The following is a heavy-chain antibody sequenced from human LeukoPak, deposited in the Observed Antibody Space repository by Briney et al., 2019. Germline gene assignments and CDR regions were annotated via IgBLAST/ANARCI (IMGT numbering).Heavy chain of an antibody. D-gene: IGHD2-15*01. Sequence: GGSLRLSCAASGFTFSSYAMHWVRQAPGKGLEYVSAISTNGGSTYYANSVKGKFTISRDNSKNTLYLQMGSLRAEDMAVYYCARERVDCSGGSCLYYFDYWGQGTLVTVSS. CDR3: ARERVDCSGGSCLYYFDY. V-gene: IGHV3-64*01. CDR1: GFTFSSYA. J-gene: IGHJ4*02. CDR2: ISTNGGST.